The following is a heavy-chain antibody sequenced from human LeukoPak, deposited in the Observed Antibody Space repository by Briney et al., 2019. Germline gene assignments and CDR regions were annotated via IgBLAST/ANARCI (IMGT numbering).Heavy chain of an antibody. CDR2: IYYSGST. V-gene: IGHV4-31*11. Sequence: PSQTLSLTCAVSGGSISSGGYSWSWIRQPPGKGLEWIGYIYYSGSTYYNPSLKSRVTISVDTSKNQFSLKLSSVTAADTAVYYCARVAHPSSADGSVRVVGDYWGQGTLVTVSS. J-gene: IGHJ4*02. CDR3: ARVAHPSSADGSVRVVGDY. D-gene: IGHD3-22*01. CDR1: GGSISSGGYS.